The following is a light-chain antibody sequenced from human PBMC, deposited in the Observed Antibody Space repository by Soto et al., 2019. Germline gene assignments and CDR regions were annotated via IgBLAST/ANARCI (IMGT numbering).Light chain of an antibody. J-gene: IGKJ1*01. CDR1: QTISSW. Sequence: DIHMTQSPSTLSGSLGDGVTINCLASQTISSWLAWYQQKPVKAPKLLIYKASTLKSGVPSRFSGSGSGTEFTLTISSLQPDDFATYYCQQYNSYLWTFGQGTKVDIK. CDR3: QQYNSYLWT. CDR2: KAS. V-gene: IGKV1-5*03.